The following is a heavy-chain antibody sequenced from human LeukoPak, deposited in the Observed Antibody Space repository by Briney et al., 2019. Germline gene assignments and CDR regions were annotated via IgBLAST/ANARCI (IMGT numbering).Heavy chain of an antibody. CDR3: ARITYDFWSGYYMPDDP. J-gene: IGHJ5*02. CDR1: GYTFTNYG. Sequence: GAPVKVSCKASGYTFTNYGISWVRQAPGQGLEWMGWISIYNGNTDYAQKLRGRVTMTTDTSTGTAYMELRSLRSDDTAVYYCARITYDFWSGYYMPDDPWGQGTLVTVSS. V-gene: IGHV1-18*01. D-gene: IGHD3-3*01. CDR2: ISIYNGNT.